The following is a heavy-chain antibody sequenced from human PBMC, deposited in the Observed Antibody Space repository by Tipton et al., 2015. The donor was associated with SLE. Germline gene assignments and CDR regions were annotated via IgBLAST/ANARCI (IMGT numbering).Heavy chain of an antibody. CDR3: AKERRPVFGVVIWDH. Sequence: SLRLSCAASGFYFNDFGMSWVRQSPRKGLEWVAAVSASGDSMYYADSVKGRFTIFRDNSKKTLYLQMNSLRAEDAAIYYCAKERRPVFGVVIWDHLGRGTLVTVSS. CDR1: GFYFNDFG. V-gene: IGHV3-23*01. CDR2: VSASGDSM. J-gene: IGHJ4*02. D-gene: IGHD3-3*01.